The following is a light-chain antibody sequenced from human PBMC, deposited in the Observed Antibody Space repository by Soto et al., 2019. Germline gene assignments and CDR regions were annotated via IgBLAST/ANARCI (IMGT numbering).Light chain of an antibody. V-gene: IGLV1-44*01. Sequence: QSVLTQPPSASGTPGQRVTISCSGSSSNIGSNTVNWYQQLPGTAPKLLIFSYNQRPSGVPDRFSGSKSGSSASLAISGLRSEDEADYYCATWDDSLSGWVFGGGTKLTVL. J-gene: IGLJ3*02. CDR1: SSNIGSNT. CDR2: SYN. CDR3: ATWDDSLSGWV.